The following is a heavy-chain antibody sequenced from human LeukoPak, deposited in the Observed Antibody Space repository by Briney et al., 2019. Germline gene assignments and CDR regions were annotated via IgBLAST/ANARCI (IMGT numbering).Heavy chain of an antibody. D-gene: IGHD2-2*02. CDR2: INPNSGGT. J-gene: IGHJ5*02. V-gene: IGHV1-2*02. CDR1: GYTFTGYY. Sequence: ASVKVSCKASGYTFTGYYMHCVRQAPGQGIEWMGWINPNSGGTNYAQKFQGRVTMTRDTSISTAYMELSRLRSDDTAVYYCAREVYCSSTSCYNGGFDPWGQGTLVTVSS. CDR3: AREVYCSSTSCYNGGFDP.